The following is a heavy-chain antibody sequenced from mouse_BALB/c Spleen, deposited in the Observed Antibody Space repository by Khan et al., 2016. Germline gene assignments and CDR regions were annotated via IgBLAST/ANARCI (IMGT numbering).Heavy chain of an antibody. Sequence: QVQLKESGPGLVAPSQSLSITCTVSGFSLSSYGVHWVRQPPGKGLEWLVVIWSDGSTTYNSALKSRLSISKDNSKSQVFLKMNSLQTDDTAMYYCARRDDGGGAMDYWGQGTSVTVSS. CDR2: IWSDGST. CDR1: GFSLSSYG. J-gene: IGHJ4*01. CDR3: ARRDDGGGAMDY. V-gene: IGHV2-6*02. D-gene: IGHD2-3*01.